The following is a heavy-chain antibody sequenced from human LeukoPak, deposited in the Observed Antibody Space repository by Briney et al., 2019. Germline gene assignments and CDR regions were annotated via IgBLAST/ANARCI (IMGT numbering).Heavy chain of an antibody. J-gene: IGHJ4*02. D-gene: IGHD6-19*01. Sequence: SETLSLTCTVSGGSISSYYWSWIRQPPGKGLEWIGYIYTSGSTNYNPSLKSRVTISVDTSKNQFSLKLSSVTAADTAVYYCASRQRSARRGGFDYGGQGPLATVSS. CDR1: GGSISSYY. CDR2: IYTSGST. CDR3: ASRQRSARRGGFDY. V-gene: IGHV4-4*09.